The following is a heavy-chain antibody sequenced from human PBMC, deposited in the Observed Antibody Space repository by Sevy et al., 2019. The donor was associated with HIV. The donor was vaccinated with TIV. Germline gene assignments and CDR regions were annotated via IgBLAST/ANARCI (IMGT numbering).Heavy chain of an antibody. CDR2: ISDSGSST. CDR1: GFTFNNYA. V-gene: IGHV3-23*01. Sequence: GGSLRLSCAASGFTFNNYAMSWVRQAPGMGLEWVSAISDSGSSTYYADSVRGRFTISRDNSRNTLYLQMNSLRPEDTAAYYCAKDLGDYRFDYWGQGTLVTVSS. D-gene: IGHD4-17*01. CDR3: AKDLGDYRFDY. J-gene: IGHJ4*02.